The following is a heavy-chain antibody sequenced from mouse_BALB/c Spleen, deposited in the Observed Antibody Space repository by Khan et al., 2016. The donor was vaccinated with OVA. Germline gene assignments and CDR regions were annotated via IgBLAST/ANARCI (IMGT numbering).Heavy chain of an antibody. CDR2: IWSAGST. D-gene: IGHD2-4*01. CDR3: ARRGYDYGRGALFAY. J-gene: IGHJ3*01. V-gene: IGHV2-2*02. Sequence: QVQLKQSGPGLVQPSQSLSITCTVSGFSLTNYSVHWVRQSPGKGLEWLGVIWSAGSTDYNAAFISRLTIRKDNSRSKVFFKMNSLQPNDTAIYYGARRGYDYGRGALFAYWGQGTLVTVSA. CDR1: GFSLTNYS.